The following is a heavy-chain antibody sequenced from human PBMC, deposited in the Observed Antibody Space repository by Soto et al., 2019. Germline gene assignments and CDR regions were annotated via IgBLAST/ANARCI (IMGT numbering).Heavy chain of an antibody. CDR2: ISSSSSTI. V-gene: IGHV3-48*01. CDR1: GFTFSSYS. J-gene: IGHJ5*02. Sequence: GGSLRLSCAASGFTFSSYSMNWVRQAPGKGLEWVSYISSSSSTIYYADSVEGRFTISRDNAKNSLYLQMNSLRAEDTAVYYCARALQDFWSGENWLDPWGQGTLVTVSS. CDR3: ARALQDFWSGENWLDP. D-gene: IGHD3-3*01.